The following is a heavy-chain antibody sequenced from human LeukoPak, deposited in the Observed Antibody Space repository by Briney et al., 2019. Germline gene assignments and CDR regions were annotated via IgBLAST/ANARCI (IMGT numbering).Heavy chain of an antibody. D-gene: IGHD3-16*02. V-gene: IGHV3-23*01. CDR2: ISGSGGST. Sequence: GRSLRLSCAASGFTSNDHAMHWIRQIPGKGLEWVSGISGSGGSTYYADSVKGRFTISRDNSKNTLYLQMNSLRAEDTAVYYCAKSGWGSYRPYYFDYWGQGTLVTVSS. CDR3: AKSGWGSYRPYYFDY. J-gene: IGHJ4*02. CDR1: GFTSNDHA.